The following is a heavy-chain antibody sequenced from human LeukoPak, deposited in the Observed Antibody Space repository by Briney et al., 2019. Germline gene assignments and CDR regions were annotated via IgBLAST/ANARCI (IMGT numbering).Heavy chain of an antibody. CDR3: AKPDFDILTGSQSYFDY. Sequence: GGSLRLSCAAFGFAFSSYAMNWVRQAPGKGLEWVSTISGSGVTTYYADSVKGRFTISRDNSANTLYLQMNTLRAEDTAVYYCAKPDFDILTGSQSYFDYWGQGTLVTVSS. D-gene: IGHD3-9*01. CDR2: ISGSGVTT. J-gene: IGHJ4*02. CDR1: GFAFSSYA. V-gene: IGHV3-23*01.